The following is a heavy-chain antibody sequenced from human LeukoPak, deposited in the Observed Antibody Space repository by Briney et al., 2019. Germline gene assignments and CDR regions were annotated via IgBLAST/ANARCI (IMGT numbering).Heavy chain of an antibody. V-gene: IGHV1-8*02. CDR2: MNPNSGNT. CDR3: ARGPVPAAHYYYYYMDV. Sequence: ASVKVSCKASGGTFSSYAISWVRQATGQGLEWMGWMNPNSGNTGYAQKFQGRVTMTRNTSISTAYMELSSLRSEDTAVYYCARGPVPAAHYYYYYMDVWGKGTTVTVSS. D-gene: IGHD2-2*01. CDR1: GGTFSSYA. J-gene: IGHJ6*03.